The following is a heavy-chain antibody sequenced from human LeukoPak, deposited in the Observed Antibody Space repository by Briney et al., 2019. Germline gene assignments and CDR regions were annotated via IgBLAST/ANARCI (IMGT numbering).Heavy chain of an antibody. V-gene: IGHV4-34*01. CDR2: INHSGST. CDR1: GGSFSGYY. Sequence: SETLSLTCAVYGGSFSGYYWSWIRQPPGKGLEWIGEINHSGSTNYNPSLKSRVTISVDTSKNQFSLKLSSVTAADTAVYYCASSSLPIEYFQHWGQGTLVTVSS. CDR3: ASSSLPIEYFQH. J-gene: IGHJ1*01.